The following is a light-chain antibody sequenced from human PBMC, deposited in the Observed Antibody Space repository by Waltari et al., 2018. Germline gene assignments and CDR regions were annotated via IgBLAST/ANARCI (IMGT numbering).Light chain of an antibody. CDR3: CSYAGGSAFV. Sequence: QSALTQPASVSGSPGQSITSPCTGTSSHVGSYTLVSWYQHRPGKAPKLIFYGVSKRPSGVSNRFSGSKSGNTASLTISGLRTEDEADYYCCSYAGGSAFVFGTGTKITVL. J-gene: IGLJ1*01. CDR2: GVS. V-gene: IGLV2-23*02. CDR1: SSHVGSYTL.